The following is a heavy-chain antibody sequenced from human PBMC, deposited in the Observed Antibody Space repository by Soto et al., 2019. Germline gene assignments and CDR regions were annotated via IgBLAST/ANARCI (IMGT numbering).Heavy chain of an antibody. CDR3: AKDQRGGHIVVVTAINAAFDI. CDR2: ISSNGGST. CDR1: GFTFSSYS. V-gene: IGHV3-64D*08. J-gene: IGHJ3*02. D-gene: IGHD2-21*02. Sequence: GGSLRLSCAASGFTFSSYSMHWVRQAPGKGLEYVSAISSNGGSTYYADSVKGRFAISRDNSKNTLYLQMSSLRAEDTAVYYCAKDQRGGHIVVVTAINAAFDIWGQGTMVTVSS.